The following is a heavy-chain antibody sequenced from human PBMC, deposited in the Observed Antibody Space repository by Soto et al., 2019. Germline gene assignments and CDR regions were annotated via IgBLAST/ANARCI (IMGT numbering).Heavy chain of an antibody. CDR2: ISYDGSNK. J-gene: IGHJ4*02. D-gene: IGHD1-26*01. V-gene: IGHV3-30*18. Sequence: PGGSLRLSCAASGFTFSSYGMHWVRQAPGKGLEWVAVISYDGSNKYYADSVKGRFTISRDNSKDTLYLQMNSLRAEDTAVYYCAKDQGPGYYGPNDYWGQGTLVTVSS. CDR3: AKDQGPGYYGPNDY. CDR1: GFTFSSYG.